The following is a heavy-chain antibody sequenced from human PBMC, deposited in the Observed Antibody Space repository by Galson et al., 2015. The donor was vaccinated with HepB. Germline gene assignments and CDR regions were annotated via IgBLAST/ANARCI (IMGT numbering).Heavy chain of an antibody. CDR2: ISYDGSNK. D-gene: IGHD6-19*01. CDR1: GFTFSNYG. V-gene: IGHV3-30*18. Sequence: SLRLSCAASGFTFSNYGMHWVRQAPGKGLEWVAVISYDGSNKYYADSVKGRFTISRDSSKNTLYLQMTNQRAEDTALYYCAKEPDLYSALAGTMAGFDYWGQGTLVTVSS. CDR3: AKEPDLYSALAGTMAGFDY. J-gene: IGHJ4*02.